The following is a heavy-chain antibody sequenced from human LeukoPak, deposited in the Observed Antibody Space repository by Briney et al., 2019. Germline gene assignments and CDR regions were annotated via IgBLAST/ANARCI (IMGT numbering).Heavy chain of an antibody. Sequence: GGSLRLSCSASGFNFNNHWMYWVRQAPGKGLVWVSRINGYGASPSYADSVKGRFIISRDNAKNTLFLQMNSLRDDDTAVYYCARKACNVVGIYHWGQGTLVIVSS. J-gene: IGHJ5*02. CDR2: INGYGASP. CDR1: GFNFNNHW. CDR3: ARKACNVVGIYH. D-gene: IGHD1-14*01. V-gene: IGHV3-74*01.